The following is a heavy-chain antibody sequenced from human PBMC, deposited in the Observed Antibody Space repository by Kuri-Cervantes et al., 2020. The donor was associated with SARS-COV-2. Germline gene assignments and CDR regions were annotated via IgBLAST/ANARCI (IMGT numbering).Heavy chain of an antibody. CDR2: INPNSGGT. D-gene: IGHD7-27*01. CDR3: ARAGSHGDEGDY. J-gene: IGHJ4*02. Sequence: ASVKVSCKASGYTITGYYMHWVRQAPGQGLEWMGWINPNSGGTNYAQKFQGRVTMTRDTSISTAYMELSRLRSDDTAVYYCARAGSHGDEGDYWGQGTLVTVSS. V-gene: IGHV1-2*02. CDR1: GYTITGYY.